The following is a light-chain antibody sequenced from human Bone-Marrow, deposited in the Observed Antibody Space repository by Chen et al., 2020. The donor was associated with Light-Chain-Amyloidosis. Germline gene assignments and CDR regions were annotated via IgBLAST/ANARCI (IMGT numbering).Light chain of an antibody. J-gene: IGLJ3*02. V-gene: IGLV3-21*02. CDR1: NIAAKS. CDR3: QVYDSSSDHAWV. Sequence: SYVLTQAPSVSVAPGQTARITCGGQNIAAKSVHWYQQRPGQAPVLVLYDDSDRPSGIPKRFSGSNSGNTAALTISRVEAGDEADYYCQVYDSSSDHAWVFGGGTRLSVL. CDR2: DDS.